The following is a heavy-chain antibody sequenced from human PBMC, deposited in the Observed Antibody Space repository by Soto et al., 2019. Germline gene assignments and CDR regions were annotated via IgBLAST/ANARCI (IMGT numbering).Heavy chain of an antibody. CDR3: GGSRFSGDRFPYFYLGMDG. D-gene: IGHD3-16*01. V-gene: IGHV1-69*01. CDR1: GGTFSSYA. Sequence: QVQLVQSGAEVKKPGSSVKVSCKASGGTFSSYAISWVRQAPGQGLEWMGGIIPIFGTANYAQKFQGRVTITADEFTSTGYMGLSRLRFEETAVYYCGGSRFSGDRFPYFYLGMDGWGPGNTVTGSS. CDR2: IIPIFGTA. J-gene: IGHJ6*02.